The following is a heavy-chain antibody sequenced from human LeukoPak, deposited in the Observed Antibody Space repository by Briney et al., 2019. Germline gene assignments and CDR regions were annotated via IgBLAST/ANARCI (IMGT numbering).Heavy chain of an antibody. CDR3: ARLVVSSWYHEVLLGRDY. Sequence: SETLSLTCTVSGGSISSSSYYWGWIRQPPGKGLEWIGSIYYSGSTYYNPSLKSRVTISVDTSKNQFSLKLSSLTAADTAVYYCARLVVSSWYHEVLLGRDYWGQGTLVTVSS. D-gene: IGHD6-13*01. J-gene: IGHJ4*02. CDR2: IYYSGST. V-gene: IGHV4-39*01. CDR1: GGSISSSSYY.